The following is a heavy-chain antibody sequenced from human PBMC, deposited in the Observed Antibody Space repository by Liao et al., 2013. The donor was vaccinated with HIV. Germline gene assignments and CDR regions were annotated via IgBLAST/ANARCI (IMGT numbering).Heavy chain of an antibody. CDR1: GDSISSGSYY. J-gene: IGHJ5*02. CDR3: AREHLHPLFPLNWFDP. Sequence: QVQLQESGPGLVRPSQTLSLTCTLSGDSISSGSYYWNWIRQPAGKGLEWIGRIYTSGSTNYNPSLKSRVTISIDTSKNQFSLKLSSVTAADTAVYYCAREHLHPLFPLNWFDPWGQGTLVTVSS. V-gene: IGHV4-61*02. CDR2: IYTSGST.